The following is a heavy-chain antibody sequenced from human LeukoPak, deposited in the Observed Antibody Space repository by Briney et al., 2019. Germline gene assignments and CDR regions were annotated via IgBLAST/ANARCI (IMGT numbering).Heavy chain of an antibody. CDR2: INPNSGGT. D-gene: IGHD5-12*01. Sequence: ASVKVSCKASGYTFTGYYMHWVRQAPGQGLEWMGWINPNSGGTNYAQKCQGRVTMTRDTSISTAYMELSRLRSDDTAVYYCARDRGYDKLYNWFDPWGQGTLVTVSS. V-gene: IGHV1-2*02. CDR1: GYTFTGYY. CDR3: ARDRGYDKLYNWFDP. J-gene: IGHJ5*02.